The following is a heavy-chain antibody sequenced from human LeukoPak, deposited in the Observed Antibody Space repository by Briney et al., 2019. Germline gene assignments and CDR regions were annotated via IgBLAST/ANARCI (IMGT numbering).Heavy chain of an antibody. CDR1: GYTFTGYY. V-gene: IGHV1-2*02. D-gene: IGHD6-13*01. J-gene: IGHJ4*02. CDR3: ATDFFNSSSAAGNVY. Sequence: GASVKVSCKASGYTFTGYYMHWVRQAPGQGLEWMGRINPNSGGTNYAQKFQGRVTMTRDTSISTAYMELSRLRSDDTAVYYCATDFFNSSSAAGNVYWGQGTLVTVSS. CDR2: INPNSGGT.